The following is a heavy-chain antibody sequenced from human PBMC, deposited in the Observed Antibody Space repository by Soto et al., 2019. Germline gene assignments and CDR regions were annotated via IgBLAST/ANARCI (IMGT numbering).Heavy chain of an antibody. D-gene: IGHD2-21*01. J-gene: IGHJ3*02. CDR2: IIPMLGVR. V-gene: IGHV1-69*02. Sequence: QVQLVQSGAEVKKPGSSVKVSCKDSGGTFSTYSMFWVRQAPGQGLEWMGRIIPMLGVRNYAQRFQDRVTIIADKCTATVHMELSSLRSEDTALYYCTIGSWSGEVFDIWGQGTRVTVSS. CDR1: GGTFSTYS. CDR3: TIGSWSGEVFDI.